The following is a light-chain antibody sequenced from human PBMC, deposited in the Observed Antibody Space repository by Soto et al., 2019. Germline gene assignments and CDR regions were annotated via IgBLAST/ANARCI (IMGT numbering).Light chain of an antibody. CDR2: DAS. Sequence: EIVLTQSPGTLSLSPGERVTLSCRASQSISSNYLAWYQQKPGLAPRLLIYDASSRATGIPDRFSGSGSGTDFTLTISRLESEDFAVYYCQQYGASPLTFGPGTKVEIK. J-gene: IGKJ1*01. CDR3: QQYGASPLT. V-gene: IGKV3D-20*01. CDR1: QSISSNY.